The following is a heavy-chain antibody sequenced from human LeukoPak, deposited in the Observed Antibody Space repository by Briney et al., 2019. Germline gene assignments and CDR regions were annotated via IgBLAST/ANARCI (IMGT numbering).Heavy chain of an antibody. D-gene: IGHD5-18*01. V-gene: IGHV5-51*01. Sequence: GESLKISCKASGYSFTSYWIGCVRHMPGKRLEWMGIIDPSDSDTRYTPSFQGQVTISVDKSLTTADLQWISLKASDTAMYYCARQTAMGRSGDYWGQGTLVTVSS. CDR3: ARQTAMGRSGDY. CDR1: GYSFTSYW. CDR2: IDPSDSDT. J-gene: IGHJ4*02.